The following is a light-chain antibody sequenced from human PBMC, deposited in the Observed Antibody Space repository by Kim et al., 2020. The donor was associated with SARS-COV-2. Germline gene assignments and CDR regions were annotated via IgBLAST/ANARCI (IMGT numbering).Light chain of an antibody. CDR3: LQHSTYPIT. V-gene: IGKV1-17*01. J-gene: IGKJ5*01. CDR1: QDIRND. CDR2: GAS. Sequence: TSVGARVTLTGRASQDIRNDLGWYQQKPGRAPKRLIYGASSLQSGVPSRFSGRASGTEFTLTISSVQPEDFATCFCLQHSTYPITFGQGTRLEIK.